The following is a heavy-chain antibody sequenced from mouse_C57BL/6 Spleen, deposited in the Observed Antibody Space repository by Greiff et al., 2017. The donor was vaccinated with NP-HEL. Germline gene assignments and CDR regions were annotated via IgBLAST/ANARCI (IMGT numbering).Heavy chain of an antibody. CDR3: TREEYYGNYDYAMDY. Sequence: EVKVEESGEGLVKPGGSLKLSCAASGFTFSSYAMSWVRQTPEKRLEWVAYISSGGDYIYYADTVKGRFTISRDNARNTLYLQMSSLKSEDTAMYYCTREEYYGNYDYAMDYWGQGTSVTVSS. J-gene: IGHJ4*01. CDR1: GFTFSSYA. V-gene: IGHV5-9-1*02. CDR2: ISSGGDYI. D-gene: IGHD2-1*01.